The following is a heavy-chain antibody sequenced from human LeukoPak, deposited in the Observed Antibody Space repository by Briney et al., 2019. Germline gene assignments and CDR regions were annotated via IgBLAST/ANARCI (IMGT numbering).Heavy chain of an antibody. CDR3: AKVVVVAAYYYYYGMDV. V-gene: IGHV3-30*18. J-gene: IGHJ6*02. CDR1: GFTFSSYG. CDR2: ISYDGSNK. D-gene: IGHD2-15*01. Sequence: PGGSLRLSCAASGFTFSSYGLHWVRQAPGKGLEWVAVISYDGSNKYYADSVKGRFTISRDNSKNTLYLQMNSLRAEDTVVYYCAKVVVVAAYYYYYGMDVWGQGTTVTVSS.